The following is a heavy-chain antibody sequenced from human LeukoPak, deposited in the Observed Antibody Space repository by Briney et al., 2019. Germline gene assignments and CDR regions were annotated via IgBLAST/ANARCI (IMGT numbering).Heavy chain of an antibody. Sequence: SSQTLSLTCTVSGGSVSSSFYYCGWIRQPPGKGLEWIGSLYYSGSTHYNPSLKSRVTMSVDTSKNQFSLNLSSVTAADTAVFFCASAATFSVDYWGQGTLVTVSS. CDR2: LYYSGST. D-gene: IGHD2-15*01. CDR1: GGSVSSSFYY. J-gene: IGHJ4*02. V-gene: IGHV4-39*01. CDR3: ASAATFSVDY.